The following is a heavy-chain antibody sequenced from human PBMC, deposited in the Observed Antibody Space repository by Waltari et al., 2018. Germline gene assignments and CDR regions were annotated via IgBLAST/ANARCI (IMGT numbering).Heavy chain of an antibody. CDR1: GGSISSSSDY. CDR3: ARVMEPTGWFDP. Sequence: QLQLQESGPGLVKPSETLSLPCSVSGGSISSSSDYWGWIRQPPGQGLEWIGSMYYHWSTSYNPSIKSRVTISVDTSKNQFSLKLSSVTAADTAVYYCARVMEPTGWFDPWGQGTLVTVSS. CDR2: MYYHWST. V-gene: IGHV4-39*07. D-gene: IGHD1-1*01. J-gene: IGHJ5*02.